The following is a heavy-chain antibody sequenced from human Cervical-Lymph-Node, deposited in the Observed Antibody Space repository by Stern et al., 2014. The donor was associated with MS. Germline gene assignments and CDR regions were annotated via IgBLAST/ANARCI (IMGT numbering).Heavy chain of an antibody. Sequence: EVQLLESGAEVKKPGESLKLSCKLSGYTFTIYYIAWVRQTPGKGLEWMGVIYPYDSDTTYSPSFNGQVTISANKSITTAYLQWGDLRASDTAMYYCARHVQGFDYWGQGTLVTVSS. V-gene: IGHV5-51*01. CDR1: GYTFTIYY. J-gene: IGHJ4*02. CDR2: IYPYDSDT. CDR3: ARHVQGFDY.